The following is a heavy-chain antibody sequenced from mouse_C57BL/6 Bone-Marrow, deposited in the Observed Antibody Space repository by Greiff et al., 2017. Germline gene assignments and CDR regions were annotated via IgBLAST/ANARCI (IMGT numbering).Heavy chain of an antibody. D-gene: IGHD1-1*01. V-gene: IGHV1-15*01. Sequence: VQLQQSGAELVRPGASVTLSCKASGYTFTDYEMHWVKQTPVHGLEWIGAIDPETGGTAYNQKFKGTAILTADKSSSTAYMELRSLTSADSAVYYCTRFYYYGSSYGWFAYWGQGTLVTVSA. CDR3: TRFYYYGSSYGWFAY. CDR2: IDPETGGT. J-gene: IGHJ3*01. CDR1: GYTFTDYE.